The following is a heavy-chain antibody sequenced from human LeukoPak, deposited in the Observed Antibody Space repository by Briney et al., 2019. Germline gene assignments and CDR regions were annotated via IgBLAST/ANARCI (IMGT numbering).Heavy chain of an antibody. CDR1: GGSISSYY. CDR2: IYYSGYT. CDR3: AKEAAYRLYYYMDV. D-gene: IGHD6-25*01. V-gene: IGHV4-59*08. Sequence: PSETLSLTCTVSGGSISSYYWSWIRQPPGKGLKWVGNIYYSGYTTYSPSLRSRVTISVDTSKNQFSLKLSSVTAADTAVYYCAKEAAYRLYYYMDVWGKGTTVTISS. J-gene: IGHJ6*03.